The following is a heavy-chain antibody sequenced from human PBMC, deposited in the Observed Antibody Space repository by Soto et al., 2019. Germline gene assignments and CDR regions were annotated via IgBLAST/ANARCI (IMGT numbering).Heavy chain of an antibody. J-gene: IGHJ4*02. CDR1: GGSMRNYF. CDR2: IHYSGTT. CDR3: AAGEASSRNLAPYYLDF. V-gene: IGHV4-59*01. Sequence: SETLSLTCTVSGGSMRNYFWTWIRQPPGKGLEWIGYIHYSGTTSFFPSYNPSLRSRVTISEDTSKNQFSLKLLSVTTADTAVYFCAAGEASSRNLAPYYLDFWGQGTLVTV. D-gene: IGHD6-13*01.